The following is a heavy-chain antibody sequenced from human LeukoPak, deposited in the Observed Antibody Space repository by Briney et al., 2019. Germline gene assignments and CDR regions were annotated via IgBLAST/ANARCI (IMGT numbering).Heavy chain of an antibody. D-gene: IGHD4-23*01. CDR1: GFTFSNYG. CDR3: ARGNSDAFDI. CDR2: IWYDGSYK. Sequence: GGSLRLSCAASGFTFSNYGMHWVRQAPGKGLEWVAIIWYDGSYKYYADSVKGRFTVSRDNSKNTLYLQVNSLTAEDTAVYYCARGNSDAFDIWGQGTMVTVSS. J-gene: IGHJ3*02. V-gene: IGHV3-33*08.